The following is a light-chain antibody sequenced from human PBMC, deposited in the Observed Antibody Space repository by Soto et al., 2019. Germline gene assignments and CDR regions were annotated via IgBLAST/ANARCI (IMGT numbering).Light chain of an antibody. Sequence: DIPMTQSPSSLSASIGDRVTITCRASQTISTYLNWYQQQPGKAPKLLIYAPSTLQSGVPSRFSGSGSETDVTLTINSLQPEDFAIYCCQPTYSSPWTFGQGTTVAIK. CDR3: QPTYSSPWT. CDR1: QTISTY. V-gene: IGKV1-39*01. J-gene: IGKJ1*01. CDR2: APS.